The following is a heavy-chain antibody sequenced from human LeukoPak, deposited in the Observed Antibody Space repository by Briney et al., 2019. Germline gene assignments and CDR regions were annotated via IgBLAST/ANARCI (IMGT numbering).Heavy chain of an antibody. Sequence: PSETLSLTCTVSGGSMRSYYWKWIRQPPGKGLEWFGYMYYSGDTNYNPSFKSRVSISVDTSKNQFSLRLSSVTAADTAVYYCASGSGWNDAFDFWGQGTMVTVSS. J-gene: IGHJ3*01. V-gene: IGHV4-59*01. CDR3: ASGSGWNDAFDF. D-gene: IGHD3-10*01. CDR1: GGSMRSYY. CDR2: MYYSGDT.